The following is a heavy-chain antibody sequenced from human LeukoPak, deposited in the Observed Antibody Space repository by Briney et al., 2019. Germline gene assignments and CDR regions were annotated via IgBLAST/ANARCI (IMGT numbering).Heavy chain of an antibody. V-gene: IGHV3-7*01. Sequence: ETLSLTCTVSGGSISSSTYYWGWIRQPPGKGLEWVANIKQDGSEKYYVDSVKGRFTISRDNAKNSLYLQMNSLRAEDTAVYYCARDRAAGYYFDYWGQGTLVTVSS. D-gene: IGHD6-13*01. CDR2: IKQDGSEK. J-gene: IGHJ4*02. CDR3: ARDRAAGYYFDY. CDR1: GGSISSSTYY.